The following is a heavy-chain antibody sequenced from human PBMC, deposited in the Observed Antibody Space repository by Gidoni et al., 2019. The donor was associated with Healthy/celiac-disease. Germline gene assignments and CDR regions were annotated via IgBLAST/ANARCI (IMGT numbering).Heavy chain of an antibody. J-gene: IGHJ5*02. CDR3: AKARTYYYDWSLLP. Sequence: EVQLLESGGGLVQPGGSLRPSCSASGFTFSSYALSWVRQAPGKGLEWVAAISGSGGSTYYADSVKGRFTITRDNAKNTLYLQMNSLRAEDTAVYYCAKARTYYYDWSLLPWGQGTLVTVSS. V-gene: IGHV3-23*01. D-gene: IGHD3-22*01. CDR2: ISGSGGST. CDR1: GFTFSSYA.